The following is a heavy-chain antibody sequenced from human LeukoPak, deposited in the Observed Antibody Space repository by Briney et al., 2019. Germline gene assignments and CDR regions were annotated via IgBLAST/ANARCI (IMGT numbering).Heavy chain of an antibody. D-gene: IGHD6-19*01. CDR3: TRSSGWWSLDY. V-gene: IGHV4-4*02. CDR2: ISHTGST. CDR1: GDSISSSNW. J-gene: IGHJ4*02. Sequence: SETLSLTCTVSGDSISSSNWWNWVRLPPGKGLDWIGEISHTGSTKYSPSLKDRVTISKDNSKNQFSLKLNSVTGADTATYYCTRSSGWWSLDYWGQGALVTVSS.